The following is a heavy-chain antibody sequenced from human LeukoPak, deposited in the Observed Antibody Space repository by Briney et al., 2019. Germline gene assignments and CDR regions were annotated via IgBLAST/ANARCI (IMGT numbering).Heavy chain of an antibody. D-gene: IGHD5-18*01. CDR3: VRPAVDTAMGGFDY. Sequence: SVKVSCKASGGTFSSYAISWVRQAPGQGLEWMGGIIPIFGTADYAQKFQGRVTITADESTSTAYMELSSLRSEDTAVYYCVRPAVDTAMGGFDYWGQGTLVTVSS. CDR2: IIPIFGTA. J-gene: IGHJ4*02. CDR1: GGTFSSYA. V-gene: IGHV1-69*13.